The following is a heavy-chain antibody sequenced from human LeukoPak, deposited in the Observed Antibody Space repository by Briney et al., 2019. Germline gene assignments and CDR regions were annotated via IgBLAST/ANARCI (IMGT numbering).Heavy chain of an antibody. J-gene: IGHJ4*02. CDR1: EFSVGSNY. D-gene: IGHD5-12*01. Sequence: GGSLRLSCAASEFSVGSNYMTWVRQAPGKGLEWVSLIYSGGSTYYADSVKGRFTISRDNSKNTLYLQMNSLRAEDTAVYYCARAPSGYHNTGGQGTLVAVSS. V-gene: IGHV3-66*01. CDR3: ARAPSGYHNT. CDR2: IYSGGST.